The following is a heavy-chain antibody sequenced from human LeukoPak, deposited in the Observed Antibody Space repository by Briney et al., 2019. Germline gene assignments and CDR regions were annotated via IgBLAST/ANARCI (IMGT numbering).Heavy chain of an antibody. D-gene: IGHD1-26*01. CDR1: GFTFDDYG. Sequence: PGGSLRLSCAASGFTFDDYGMSWVRQAPGKGLEWVSGINWNGGSTGYADSVKGRFTISRDNAKNSLYLQMNSLRAEDTALYYCARVIVGATKDYYCYYYMDVWGKGTTVTVSS. J-gene: IGHJ6*03. CDR3: ARVIVGATKDYYCYYYMDV. V-gene: IGHV3-20*04. CDR2: INWNGGST.